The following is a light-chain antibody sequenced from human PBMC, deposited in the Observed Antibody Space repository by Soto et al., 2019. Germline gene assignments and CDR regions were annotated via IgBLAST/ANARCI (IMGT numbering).Light chain of an antibody. CDR1: QDISNY. CDR2: DAS. CDR3: QQYHALPLT. J-gene: IGKJ4*01. Sequence: DIQMTQSPSSLSASLGDTVTITCQASQDISNYLNWYQQRPGKAPQLMISDASDLERGVPSRFSGCGSGTDFTLSISGLQPAAIATCYCQQYHALPLTFGEGT. V-gene: IGKV1-33*01.